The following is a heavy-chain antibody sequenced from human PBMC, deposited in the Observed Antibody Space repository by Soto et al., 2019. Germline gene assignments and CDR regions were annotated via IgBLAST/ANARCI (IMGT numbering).Heavy chain of an antibody. CDR1: GYTFTNYG. J-gene: IGHJ6*03. CDR2: ISAFLGIT. Sequence: ASVKVSCKASGYTFTNYGFTWVRQAPGQGLEWMGRISAFLGITNTAQKFQRRVTLTTDTSTSTAYMELRSLRSEDTAVYYCAREVMDYYYYYMDVWGKGTTVTVSS. V-gene: IGHV1-18*01. CDR3: AREVMDYYYYYMDV. D-gene: IGHD3-16*01.